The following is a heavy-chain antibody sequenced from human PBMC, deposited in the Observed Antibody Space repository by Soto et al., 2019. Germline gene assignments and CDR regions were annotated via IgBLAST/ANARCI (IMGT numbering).Heavy chain of an antibody. V-gene: IGHV3-30*03. D-gene: IGHD4-17*01. Sequence: PGGSLRLSCAASGFTFSSYGMHWVRQAPGKGLEWVAVVSYDGSNKYYADSVKGRFTISRDNSKNTLYLQMNSLRDEDTAVYYCARDQSLPNYGDCLPYHWFDPWGQGALVTVSS. J-gene: IGHJ5*02. CDR1: GFTFSSYG. CDR2: VSYDGSNK. CDR3: ARDQSLPNYGDCLPYHWFDP.